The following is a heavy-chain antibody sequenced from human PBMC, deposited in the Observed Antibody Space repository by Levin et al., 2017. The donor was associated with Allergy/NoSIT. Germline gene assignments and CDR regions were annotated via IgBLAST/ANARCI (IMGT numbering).Heavy chain of an antibody. CDR2: IKQLGSEK. V-gene: IGHV3-7*01. J-gene: IGHJ4*02. CDR3: ARFMSSTNTFDY. CDR1: GFTFSSYW. D-gene: IGHD5/OR15-5a*01. Sequence: GESLKISCAASGFTFSSYWMSWVRQAPGKGLEWVASIKQLGSEKYYVDSVKGRFTISRDNAKNSLYLQMSSLRVEDTAVYYCARFMSSTNTFDYWGQGTLVTVSS.